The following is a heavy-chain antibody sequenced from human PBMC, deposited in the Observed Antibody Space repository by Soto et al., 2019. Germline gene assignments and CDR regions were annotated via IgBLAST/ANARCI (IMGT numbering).Heavy chain of an antibody. D-gene: IGHD4-17*01. CDR3: ARPRNDYGDPGDAFEI. CDR1: GGTFSSYA. CDR2: IIPIFGTA. Sequence: SSVKVSCKASGGTFSSYAISWVRQAPGQGLEWMGGIIPIFGTANYAQKFQGRVTITADESTSTAYMELSSLRSEDTAVYYCARPRNDYGDPGDAFEIWGQGTMVTVAS. J-gene: IGHJ3*02. V-gene: IGHV1-69*13.